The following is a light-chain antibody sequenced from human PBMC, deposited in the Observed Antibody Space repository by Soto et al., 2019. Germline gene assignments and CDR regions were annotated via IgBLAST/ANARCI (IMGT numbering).Light chain of an antibody. Sequence: EIVLTQSPATLSLSPGERATLSCRASQSVSSYLAWYQQKPGQAPRLLIYDASNRAAGITARFSGSGSGTDFTLTISSLEPEDFAVYDCQQRSNWLLTFGGGTKVEIK. CDR1: QSVSSY. CDR2: DAS. J-gene: IGKJ4*01. V-gene: IGKV3-11*01. CDR3: QQRSNWLLT.